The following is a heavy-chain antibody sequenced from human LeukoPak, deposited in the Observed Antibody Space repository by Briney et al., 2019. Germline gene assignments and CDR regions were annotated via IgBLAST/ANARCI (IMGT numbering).Heavy chain of an antibody. CDR2: ISAYNGNT. Sequence: ASVKVSCKASGYTFTSYGISWVRQAPGQGLEWMGWISAYNGNTNYAQKLQGRVTMTTDTSTSTAYMELRSLRSDDTAVYYCARQKYLRGPDVEYFDHWGQGTLVTVSS. CDR1: GYTFTSYG. V-gene: IGHV1-18*01. D-gene: IGHD5/OR15-5a*01. CDR3: ARQKYLRGPDVEYFDH. J-gene: IGHJ4*02.